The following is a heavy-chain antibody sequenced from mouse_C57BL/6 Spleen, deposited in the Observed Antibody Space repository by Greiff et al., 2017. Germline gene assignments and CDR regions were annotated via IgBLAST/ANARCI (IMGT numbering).Heavy chain of an antibody. V-gene: IGHV1-7*01. D-gene: IGHD2-5*01. J-gene: IGHJ2*01. CDR2: INPSSGYT. CDR1: GYTFTSYW. CDR3: ARRDYSNIYYFDY. Sequence: QVQLQQSGAELAKPGASVKLSCKASGYTFTSYWMHWVKQRPGQGLEWIGYINPSSGYTKYNQKFKDKATMTADKSYSTAYMQLSSLTYEDSAVYYCARRDYSNIYYFDYWGQGTTLTVSS.